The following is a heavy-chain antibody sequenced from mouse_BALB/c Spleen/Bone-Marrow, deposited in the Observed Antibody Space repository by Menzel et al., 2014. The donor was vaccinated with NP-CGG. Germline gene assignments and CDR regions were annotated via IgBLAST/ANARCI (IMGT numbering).Heavy chain of an antibody. CDR1: GFTFSDFY. Sequence: EVKVVESGGGLVQPGGSLRLSCATSGFTFSDFYMEWVRQPPGKRLEWIAASRNKANDYTTEYSASVKGRFIVSRDTSQSILYPQMNALRAEDTAIYYCARDARRDAMDYWGQGTSVTVSS. V-gene: IGHV7-1*02. J-gene: IGHJ4*01. CDR2: SRNKANDYTT. CDR3: ARDARRDAMDY.